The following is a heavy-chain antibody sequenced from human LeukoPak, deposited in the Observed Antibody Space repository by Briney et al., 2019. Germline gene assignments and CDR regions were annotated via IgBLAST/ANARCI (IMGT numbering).Heavy chain of an antibody. Sequence: PSETLSLTCTVSGGSMSSHYWSWIRQPPGKALEWIGYIHDSGSTNYNPSLKSRVTISLETSTNQFSLNLSTVTAADTAVYYCARDGLRGWYGFDYWGLGTLVTVSS. CDR2: IHDSGST. V-gene: IGHV4-59*11. CDR1: GGSMSSHY. J-gene: IGHJ4*02. D-gene: IGHD6-19*01. CDR3: ARDGLRGWYGFDY.